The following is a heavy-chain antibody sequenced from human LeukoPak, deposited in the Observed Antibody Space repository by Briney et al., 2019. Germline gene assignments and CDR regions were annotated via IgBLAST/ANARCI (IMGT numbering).Heavy chain of an antibody. J-gene: IGHJ4*02. CDR2: IYYSGST. Sequence: PSETLSLTCTVSGGSISSSSYYWGGIRQPPGKGLGWIGSIYYSGSTYYNPSLKSRVTISVDTSKNQFSLKLSSVTAADTAVYYCARHTEQQLPYFDYWGQGTLVTVSS. D-gene: IGHD6-13*01. V-gene: IGHV4-39*01. CDR3: ARHTEQQLPYFDY. CDR1: GGSISSSSYY.